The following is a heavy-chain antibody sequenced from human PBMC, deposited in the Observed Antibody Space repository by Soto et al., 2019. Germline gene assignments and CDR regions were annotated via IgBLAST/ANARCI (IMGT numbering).Heavy chain of an antibody. V-gene: IGHV1-69*12. Sequence: QVRLVQSGPEVRKPGSSVTVSCKASGVAFSPYTLSWVRLAPGQGLEWMGAIIPRFGAAKYAQKFQGRVTITADESTSTAFLELTSLSFEDTAVYYCARDWCSDTSCSFAGYLDFWGLGTLVTVSS. CDR1: GVAFSPYT. D-gene: IGHD2-15*01. J-gene: IGHJ4*03. CDR2: IIPRFGAA. CDR3: ARDWCSDTSCSFAGYLDF.